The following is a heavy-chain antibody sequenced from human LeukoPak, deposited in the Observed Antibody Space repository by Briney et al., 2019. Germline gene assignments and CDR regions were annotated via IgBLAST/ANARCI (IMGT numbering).Heavy chain of an antibody. CDR1: GFTFTSSA. CDR2: IVVGSGNT. D-gene: IGHD4-17*01. J-gene: IGHJ4*02. V-gene: IGHV1-58*02. Sequence: SVKASCKASGFTFTSSAMQWVRQARGHRLERIGRIVVGSGNTNYAQKFQERVTITRDMSTSTAYMELSSLRSEDTAVYYCAADGSYGDFDYWGQGTLVTVSS. CDR3: AADGSYGDFDY.